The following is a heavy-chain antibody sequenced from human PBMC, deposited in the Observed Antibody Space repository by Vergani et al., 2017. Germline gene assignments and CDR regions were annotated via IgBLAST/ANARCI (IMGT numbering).Heavy chain of an antibody. V-gene: IGHV1-18*01. CDR2: ISAYNGNT. CDR1: GYTFTSYG. D-gene: IGHD3-3*01. J-gene: IGHJ6*03. Sequence: QVQLVQSGAEVKKPGASVKVSCKASGYTFTSYGISWVRQAPGQGLEWMGWISAYNGNTNYAQKLQGRVTMTTDTSTSTAYMELRSLRSDDTAVYYCASSTADDFWSGYSDHYYYMDVWGKGTTVTVSS. CDR3: ASSTADDFWSGYSDHYYYMDV.